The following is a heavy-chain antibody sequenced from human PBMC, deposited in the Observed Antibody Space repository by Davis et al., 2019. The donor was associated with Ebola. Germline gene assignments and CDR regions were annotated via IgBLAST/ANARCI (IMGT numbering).Heavy chain of an antibody. CDR1: GYTFTSYF. J-gene: IGHJ6*02. D-gene: IGHD6-13*01. CDR3: ARDAIAAAAPQYYYYGMDV. Sequence: AASVKVSCKASGYTFTSYFMHWVRQAPGQGLEWMGIINPRGGSTSYAQKLQGRVTMTRDTSTSTVYMELSSLRSEDTAVYYCARDAIAAAAPQYYYYGMDVWGQGTTVTVSS. V-gene: IGHV1-46*01. CDR2: INPRGGST.